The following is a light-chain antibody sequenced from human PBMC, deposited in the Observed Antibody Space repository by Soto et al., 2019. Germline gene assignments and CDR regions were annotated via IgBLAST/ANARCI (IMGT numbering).Light chain of an antibody. Sequence: QSVLTQSPSASASLGASVKLTCTLSSGHSSYAIAWHQQQPEKGPRYLMKLNSDGSHSKGDGIPDRFSGSSSGAERYLTISSLQSEDEADYYCQTWGXGIQVXGXGTKLTVL. J-gene: IGLJ2*01. CDR2: LNSDGSH. V-gene: IGLV4-69*01. CDR1: SGHSSYA. CDR3: QTWGXGIQV.